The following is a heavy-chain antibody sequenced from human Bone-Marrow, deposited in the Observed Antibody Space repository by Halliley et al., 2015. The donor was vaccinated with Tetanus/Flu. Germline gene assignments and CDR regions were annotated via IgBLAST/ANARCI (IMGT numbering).Heavy chain of an antibody. D-gene: IGHD3-22*01. V-gene: IGHV4-59*01. CDR3: ARSRHYVSSCSLPPAPLDT. Sequence: TLSLTCTVSGGSITIYYWSWIRQPPGKGLEWVGFIFYGGYTNYNPSLKSRVAISGDTSKNQLSLKLSSVTAADTAVYYCARSRHYVSSCSLPPAPLDTWGQGTLVTVSS. J-gene: IGHJ5*02. CDR1: GGSITIYY. CDR2: IFYGGYT.